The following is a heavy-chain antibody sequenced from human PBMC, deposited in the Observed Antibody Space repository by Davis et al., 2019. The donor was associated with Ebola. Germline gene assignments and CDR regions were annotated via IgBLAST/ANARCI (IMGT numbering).Heavy chain of an antibody. Sequence: ASVKVSCKASGGTFSTSSINWVRQATGQGLEWMGWINPNSGGTNYAQKFQGWVTMTRDTSISTAYMELSRLRSDDTAVYYCARAYYYGSGQNYYYYYGMDVWGQGTTVTVSS. CDR1: GGTFSTSS. J-gene: IGHJ6*02. V-gene: IGHV1-2*04. D-gene: IGHD3-10*01. CDR3: ARAYYYGSGQNYYYYYGMDV. CDR2: INPNSGGT.